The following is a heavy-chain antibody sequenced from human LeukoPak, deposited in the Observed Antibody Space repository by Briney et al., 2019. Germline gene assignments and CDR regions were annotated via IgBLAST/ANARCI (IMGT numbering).Heavy chain of an antibody. CDR1: GFTFSSYA. V-gene: IGHV3-23*01. D-gene: IGHD4-11*01. Sequence: GGSLRLSCAASGFTFSSYAMYWVRQAPGKGLEWVSAISTGGGTTYNADSVKGRFTSSRDNSKNTLYLQMDSLRAEDTAIYYCANEYSKGDVWGQGTTVTVSS. CDR3: ANEYSKGDV. J-gene: IGHJ3*01. CDR2: ISTGGGTT.